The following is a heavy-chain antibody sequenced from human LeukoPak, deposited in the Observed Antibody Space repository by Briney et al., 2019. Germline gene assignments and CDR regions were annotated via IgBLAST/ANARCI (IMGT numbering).Heavy chain of an antibody. CDR1: GGSISSGSYY. V-gene: IGHV4-61*02. D-gene: IGHD6-6*01. CDR3: AREESRGIAARPVDYFDY. J-gene: IGHJ4*02. Sequence: SETLSLTCTVSGGSISSGSYYWSWVRQPAGKGLEWIGRIYTSGSTNYNPSLKSRVTISVDTSKNQFSLKLSSVTAADTAVYYCAREESRGIAARPVDYFDYWGQGTLVTVSS. CDR2: IYTSGST.